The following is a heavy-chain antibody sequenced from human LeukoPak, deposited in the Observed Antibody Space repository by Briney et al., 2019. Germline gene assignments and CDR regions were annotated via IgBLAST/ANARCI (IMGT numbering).Heavy chain of an antibody. J-gene: IGHJ4*02. CDR1: GGSISSSSYY. CDR3: TRSDSGYDLAAFDY. D-gene: IGHD5-12*01. Sequence: SETLSLTCTVSGGSISSSSYYWGWIRQPPGKGLEWIGSIYYSGSTYDNPSLKSRVTISVDTSKNQFSLKLSSVTAADTAVYYCTRSDSGYDLAAFDYWGQGTLVTVSS. V-gene: IGHV4-39*01. CDR2: IYYSGST.